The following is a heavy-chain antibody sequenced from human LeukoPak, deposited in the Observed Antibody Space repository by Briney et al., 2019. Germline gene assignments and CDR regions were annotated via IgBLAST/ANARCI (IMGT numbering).Heavy chain of an antibody. J-gene: IGHJ3*02. CDR3: AKTLGSGGFFFAFDI. CDR2: INWNGGST. Sequence: GGSLRLSCAASGFTFDDYGMSWVRQAPGKGLEWVSGINWNGGSTGYADSVKGRFTISRDNAKNSLYLQMNSLRAEDTALYYCAKTLGSGGFFFAFDIWGQGTMVTVSS. V-gene: IGHV3-20*04. CDR1: GFTFDDYG. D-gene: IGHD2-15*01.